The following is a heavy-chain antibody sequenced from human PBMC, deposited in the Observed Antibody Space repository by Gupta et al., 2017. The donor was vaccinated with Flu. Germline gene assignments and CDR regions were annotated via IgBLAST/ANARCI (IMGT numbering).Heavy chain of an antibody. CDR3: AKAVTVADDAFDI. D-gene: IGHD2-21*02. CDR1: GFTFVHYA. J-gene: IGHJ3*02. Sequence: EVQLVESGGGLVQPGRSLGLSWAAPGFTFVHYAMHWVRQAPGKGLEWVSAISWNSGYISYADSVKGRFIISRDNGKNSLFLQMNSLRAEDTALYFCAKAVTVADDAFDIWGQGTMVTVSA. V-gene: IGHV3-9*01. CDR2: ISWNSGYI.